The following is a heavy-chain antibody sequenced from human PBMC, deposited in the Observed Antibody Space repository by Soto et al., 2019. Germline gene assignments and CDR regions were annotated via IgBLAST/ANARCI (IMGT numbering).Heavy chain of an antibody. D-gene: IGHD3-3*01. V-gene: IGHV3-74*01. CDR3: GKGKELGVVRYGLDA. CDR2: FGGDENCT. CDR1: GFSVKRYW. J-gene: IGHJ6*02. Sequence: LRLSCGASGFSVKRYWMHWVRQAPGKGLVWLSRFGGDENCTDYADSVRGQFTISRDIAKNTIYLQMNSLRAEDTAVYYCGKGKELGVVRYGLDAWGQGTTVTVSS.